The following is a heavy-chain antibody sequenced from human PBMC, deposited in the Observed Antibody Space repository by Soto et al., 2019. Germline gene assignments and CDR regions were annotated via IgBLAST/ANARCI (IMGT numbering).Heavy chain of an antibody. CDR1: GGSIISGGYS. CDR3: AREDSGAFFDF. Sequence: SETLSLTCAVSGGSIISGGYSWSWIRQPPGKGLEWIGYIYSGTTHYNPSLESRVTTAMDRSKNQVSLSLKSVTAADTAVYYCAREDSGAFFDFWGQGTLVTVSS. CDR2: IYSGTT. V-gene: IGHV4-30-2*01. D-gene: IGHD2-15*01. J-gene: IGHJ4*02.